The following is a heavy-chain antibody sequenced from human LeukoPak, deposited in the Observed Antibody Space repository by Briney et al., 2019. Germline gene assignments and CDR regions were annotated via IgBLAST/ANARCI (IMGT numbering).Heavy chain of an antibody. Sequence: TGGSLRLSCAASGFTFSSYGMHWVRQAPGKGLEWVAVISYDGSNKYYADSVKGRFTISRDNSKNTLYLQMNSLRAEDTAVYYCAKGYIAMVLWGQGTLVTVSS. V-gene: IGHV3-30*18. CDR1: GFTFSSYG. D-gene: IGHD4/OR15-4a*01. CDR3: AKGYIAMVL. J-gene: IGHJ4*02. CDR2: ISYDGSNK.